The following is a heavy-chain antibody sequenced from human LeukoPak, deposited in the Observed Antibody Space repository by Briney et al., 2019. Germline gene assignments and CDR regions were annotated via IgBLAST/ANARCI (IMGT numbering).Heavy chain of an antibody. J-gene: IGHJ4*02. CDR1: GYDFTNYW. D-gene: IGHD6-19*01. CDR2: IYPGDSNS. V-gene: IGHV5-51*01. CDR3: ARRRALAGRYYFDY. Sequence: GESLKISCKGSGYDFTNYWIGWVRQMPGKGLEWMGIIYPGDSNSRYSPSFQGQVTISADKSINTAYPQWSSLKAPDTAMYYCARRRALAGRYYFDYLGQGTLVTVSS.